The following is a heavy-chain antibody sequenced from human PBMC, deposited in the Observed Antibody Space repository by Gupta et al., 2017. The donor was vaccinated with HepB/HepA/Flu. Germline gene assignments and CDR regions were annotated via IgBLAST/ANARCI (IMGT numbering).Heavy chain of an antibody. J-gene: IGHJ6*03. Sequence: EVLLVESGGCLVQPGGSLRLHCVASGFTVSNNYMSWVRQAPGKGLEWDSIIYSSGSTYYADSVKSRFTISRDNSKNTLYLQMNSLGAEDTAVYYCASTNSGYYYYYMDVWGKGTTVTVSS. D-gene: IGHD1-1*01. V-gene: IGHV3-53*01. CDR2: IYSSGST. CDR3: ASTNSGYYYYYMDV. CDR1: GFTVSNNY.